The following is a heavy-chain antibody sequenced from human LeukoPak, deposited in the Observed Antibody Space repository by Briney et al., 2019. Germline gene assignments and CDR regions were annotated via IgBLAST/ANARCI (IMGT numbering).Heavy chain of an antibody. V-gene: IGHV3-30*04. CDR2: ISYDGSNK. CDR3: AKTTYASNSSGWYNHFDY. J-gene: IGHJ4*02. D-gene: IGHD6-19*01. CDR1: GFTFSTYA. Sequence: GGSLRLSCAASGFTFSTYAMSWVRQAPGKGLEWVAVISYDGSNKYYADSVKGRFTISRDNSKNTLYLQLNSLRAEDTTVYYCAKTTYASNSSGWYNHFDYWGQGTLVTVSS.